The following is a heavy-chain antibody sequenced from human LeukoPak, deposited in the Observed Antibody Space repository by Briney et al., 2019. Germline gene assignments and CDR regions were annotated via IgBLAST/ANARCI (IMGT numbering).Heavy chain of an antibody. V-gene: IGHV1-46*01. CDR1: GYTFTSYY. CDR2: INPSGGST. D-gene: IGHD3-3*01. J-gene: IGHJ6*02. CDR3: AREYVLRFLEWPPSYYYGMDV. Sequence: ASVKVSCKASGYTFTSYYMHWVRQAPGQGLEWMGLINPSGGSTSYAQKFQGRVTMTRDTSTSTVYMELSSLRSEDTAVYYCAREYVLRFLEWPPSYYYGMDVWGQGTTVTVSS.